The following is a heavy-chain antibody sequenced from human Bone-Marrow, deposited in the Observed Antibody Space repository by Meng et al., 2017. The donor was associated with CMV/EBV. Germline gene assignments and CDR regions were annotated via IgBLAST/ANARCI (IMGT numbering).Heavy chain of an antibody. CDR3: ARDLGWDPLVEPCDC. J-gene: IGHJ4*02. CDR1: STVYS. V-gene: IGHV1-2*02. CDR2: SSPDSGGT. D-gene: IGHD1-26*01. Sequence: STVYSIHWVRPAPRQGLEWLGWSSPDSGGTNYAQQFQSRVTTIRDASISPPYMELIRLGTDDTAVYCCARDLGWDPLVEPCDCWGQGTLVTVSS.